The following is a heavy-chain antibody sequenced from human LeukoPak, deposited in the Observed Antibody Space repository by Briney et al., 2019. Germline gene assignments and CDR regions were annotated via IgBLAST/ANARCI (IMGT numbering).Heavy chain of an antibody. J-gene: IGHJ5*02. CDR3: TRGPLVRGVIMWNWFDP. CDR1: GFTFGDYA. D-gene: IGHD3-10*01. V-gene: IGHV3-49*03. CDR2: IRSKAYGGTT. Sequence: GGSLRLSCTASGFTFGDYAMSWFRQAPGKGLEWVGFIRSKAYGGTTEYAASVKGRFTISRDDSKSIAYLQMNSLKTEDTAVYYCTRGPLVRGVIMWNWFDPWGQGTLVTVSS.